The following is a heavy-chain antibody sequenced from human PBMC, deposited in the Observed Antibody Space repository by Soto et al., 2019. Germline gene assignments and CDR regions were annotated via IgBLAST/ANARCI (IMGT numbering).Heavy chain of an antibody. CDR2: IFYSGTT. CDR1: GGSIRSSSYY. Sequence: SETLSLTCTVSGGSIRSSSYYWAWILHPPGKGLEWIGSIFYSGTTYYNPSLKSRVTISIDTSKSQFSLKLSSVSAADTAVYYCARLLGAWAAFYYYYGMDVWGQGTTVTVSS. J-gene: IGHJ6*02. CDR3: ARLLGAWAAFYYYYGMDV. V-gene: IGHV4-39*01. D-gene: IGHD3-3*02.